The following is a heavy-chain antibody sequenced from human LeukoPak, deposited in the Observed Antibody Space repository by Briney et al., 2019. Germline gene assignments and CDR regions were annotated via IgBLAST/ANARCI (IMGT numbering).Heavy chain of an antibody. J-gene: IGHJ4*02. D-gene: IGHD6-19*01. CDR3: AKAPTAVAPD. CDR1: GFTFSSYG. V-gene: IGHV3-30*18. CDR2: ISYDGSNK. Sequence: GGSLRLSCAASGFTFSSYGMHWVRQAPGKGLEGVAVISYDGSNKYYPASVKSRFTISRDKSKNTLYLQMNSLRAEDTAVYYCAKAPTAVAPDWGQGTLVTVSS.